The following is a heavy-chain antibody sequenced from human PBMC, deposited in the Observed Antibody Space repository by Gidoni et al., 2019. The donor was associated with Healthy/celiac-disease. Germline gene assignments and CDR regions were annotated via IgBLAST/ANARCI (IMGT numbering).Heavy chain of an antibody. V-gene: IGHV5-51*01. CDR3: ARQDAGSGWFLTFDY. D-gene: IGHD6-19*01. CDR1: GYSFTSYW. J-gene: IGHJ4*02. CDR2: IYPGDSDT. Sequence: EVQLVQSGAEVKKPGESLQISCKGSGYSFTSYWIGWVRQMPGKGLEWMGLIYPGDSDTRYSPSFQGQGTISADKSISTAYLQWSSRKASDTAMYYCARQDAGSGWFLTFDYWGQGTLVTVSS.